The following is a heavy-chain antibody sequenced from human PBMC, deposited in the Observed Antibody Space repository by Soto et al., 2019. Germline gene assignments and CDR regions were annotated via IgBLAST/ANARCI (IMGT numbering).Heavy chain of an antibody. Sequence: QVQLVESGGGVVQPGRSLRLSCAASGFTFSSYAMHWVRQAPGKGLEWVAVISYDGSNKYYADSVKGRFTISRDNSKNTLYLQMNSLRAEDTAVYYCARDTGAVAGPLGGLDYWGQGTLVTVSS. CDR3: ARDTGAVAGPLGGLDY. D-gene: IGHD6-19*01. J-gene: IGHJ4*02. CDR2: ISYDGSNK. CDR1: GFTFSSYA. V-gene: IGHV3-30-3*01.